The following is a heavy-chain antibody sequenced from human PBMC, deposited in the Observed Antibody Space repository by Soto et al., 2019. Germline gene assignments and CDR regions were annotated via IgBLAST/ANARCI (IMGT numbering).Heavy chain of an antibody. V-gene: IGHV1-3*01. CDR3: SKLINENYYYYDAMDV. J-gene: IGHJ6*02. D-gene: IGHD3-10*01. CDR2: INAGNGNT. Sequence: QVQLVQSGAEVKKPGASVKVSCKASGYTFTSYAMHWVRQAPGQRLEWMGWINAGNGNTKYSQKFQGRVTTTRDTSASTAYMVLSSLRSEDTTVYYCSKLINENYYYYDAMDVWGQGNMVTVSS. CDR1: GYTFTSYA.